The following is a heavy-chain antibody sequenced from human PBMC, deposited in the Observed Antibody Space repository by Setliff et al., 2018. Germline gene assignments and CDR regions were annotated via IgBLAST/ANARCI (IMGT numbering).Heavy chain of an antibody. J-gene: IGHJ6*04. CDR1: GYTFTSYD. CDR2: MNPNSGNT. V-gene: IGHV1-8*03. Sequence: ASVKVSCKASGYTFTSYDINWVRQATGQGLEWMGWMNPNSGNTGYAQKFQGRVTITRNTSISTAYMELSSLRSEDTAVYYCARGNFLLQGSGSYYYGMDVWGKGTRVTVS. D-gene: IGHD3-10*01. CDR3: ARGNFLLQGSGSYYYGMDV.